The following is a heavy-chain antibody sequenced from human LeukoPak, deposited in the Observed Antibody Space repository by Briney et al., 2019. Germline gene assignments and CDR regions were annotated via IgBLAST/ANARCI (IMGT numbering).Heavy chain of an antibody. CDR1: GFTFSSYA. Sequence: SGGSLRLSCAASGFTFSSYAMTWVRQAPGKGLEWVSGISGSGGSTYYADSVKGRFTISRDNSKNTLYLQMHSLRAEDTALYYCAKGVANPGVYFDYWGQGTLVTVSS. CDR3: AKGVANPGVYFDY. V-gene: IGHV3-23*01. CDR2: ISGSGGST. J-gene: IGHJ4*02. D-gene: IGHD2-15*01.